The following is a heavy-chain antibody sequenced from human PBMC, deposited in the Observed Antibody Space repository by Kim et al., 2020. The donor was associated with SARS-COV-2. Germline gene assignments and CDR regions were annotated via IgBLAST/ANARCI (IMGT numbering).Heavy chain of an antibody. CDR1: GYSLSKLS. J-gene: IGHJ6*04. D-gene: IGHD3-10*02. Sequence: ASVKVSCKVSGYSLSKLSMHWVRQAPGKGLEWMGGFIPEDGITMYAQEFQGRVTMTEATSADTAYMDLSSLRSDDTAVYYCATARLRMFGAYAFDAWGAGTTVTVSS. V-gene: IGHV1-24*01. CDR2: FIPEDGIT. CDR3: ATARLRMFGAYAFDA.